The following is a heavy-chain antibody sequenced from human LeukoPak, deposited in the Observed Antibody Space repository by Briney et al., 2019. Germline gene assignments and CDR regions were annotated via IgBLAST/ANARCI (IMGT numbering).Heavy chain of an antibody. CDR3: ARVYSTNYYGSGDRPFLFDY. CDR1: GYTFNSYG. J-gene: IGHJ4*02. V-gene: IGHV1-18*01. Sequence: GASVKVSCKASGYTFNSYGFSWVRQAPGQGLEWMGWISTYHGNTNYAQKLQDRVTMTTDTSTSTAYMELTSLRSDDTAVYYCARVYSTNYYGSGDRPFLFDYWGQGTVVTVSS. CDR2: ISTYHGNT. D-gene: IGHD3-10*01.